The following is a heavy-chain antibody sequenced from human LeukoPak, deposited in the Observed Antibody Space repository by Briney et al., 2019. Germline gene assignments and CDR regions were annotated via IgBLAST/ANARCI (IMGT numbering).Heavy chain of an antibody. J-gene: IGHJ3*02. CDR3: ARGWTRDGFNI. Sequence: SQTLSLTCVISGDSVSNNAWNWVRQTPSGGLECLGRTYYNSKWYNDYAESVKSRISISPDTSKNQFSPQLNSVTPEDTAVYYCARGWTRDGFNIWSQGTMVTVSS. D-gene: IGHD3/OR15-3a*01. CDR1: GDSVSNNA. CDR2: TYYNSKWYN. V-gene: IGHV6-1*01.